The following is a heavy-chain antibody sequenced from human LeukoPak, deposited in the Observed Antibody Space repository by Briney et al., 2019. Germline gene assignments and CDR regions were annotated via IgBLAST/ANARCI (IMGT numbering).Heavy chain of an antibody. CDR3: AKGSGYDTDFDY. V-gene: IGHV3-23*01. CDR1: GFTFSTYV. CDR2: ISDTGDT. Sequence: PGGSLRLSCATSGFTFSTYVMSWVRQAPGKGLEWISGISDTGDTYYADSVKGRFTISRDNSKNTLYLQMNSLTAEDTAVYYCAKGSGYDTDFDYWGQGTLVTVSS. D-gene: IGHD3-9*01. J-gene: IGHJ4*02.